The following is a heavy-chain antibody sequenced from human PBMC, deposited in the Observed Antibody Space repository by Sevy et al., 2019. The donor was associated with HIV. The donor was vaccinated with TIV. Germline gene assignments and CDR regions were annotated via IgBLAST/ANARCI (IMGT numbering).Heavy chain of an antibody. CDR2: ISSSSSYI. D-gene: IGHD3-3*01. J-gene: IGHJ5*02. V-gene: IGHV3-21*01. CDR3: ARSSPAEYYDFWSGYYTSWFDP. CDR1: GFTFSSYS. Sequence: GGSLRLSCAASGFTFSSYSMNWVRQAPGKGLEWVSSISSSSSYIYYADSVKGRFTISRDNAKNSLYLQMNSLGAEDTAVYYCARSSPAEYYDFWSGYYTSWFDPWGQGTLVTVSS.